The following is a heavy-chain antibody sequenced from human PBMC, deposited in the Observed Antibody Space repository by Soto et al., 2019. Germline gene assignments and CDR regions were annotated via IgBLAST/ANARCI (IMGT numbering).Heavy chain of an antibody. Sequence: ESGGGLVQPGGSLRLSCAASGFTFSSYWMSWVRQAPGKGLEWVANIKQDGSEKYYVDSVKGRFTISRDNAKNSLYLQMNSLRAEDTAVYYCARDRGRAVAGLDYWGQGTLVTVSS. CDR2: IKQDGSEK. V-gene: IGHV3-7*01. CDR3: ARDRGRAVAGLDY. CDR1: GFTFSSYW. J-gene: IGHJ4*02. D-gene: IGHD6-19*01.